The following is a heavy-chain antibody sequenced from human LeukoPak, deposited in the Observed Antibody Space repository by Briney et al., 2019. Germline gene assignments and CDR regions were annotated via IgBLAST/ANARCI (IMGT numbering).Heavy chain of an antibody. CDR3: ARDRLWCSSTSCYRGFDP. D-gene: IGHD2-2*01. CDR1: GFTFSSYS. V-gene: IGHV3-21*01. J-gene: IGHJ5*02. CDR2: ISSSSSYI. Sequence: GGSLRLSCAASGFTFSSYSMNWVRQAPGKGLEWVSSISSSSSYIYYADVVKGRFTISRDNAKNSLYLQMNSLRAEDTAVYYCARDRLWCSSTSCYRGFDPWGQGTLVTVSS.